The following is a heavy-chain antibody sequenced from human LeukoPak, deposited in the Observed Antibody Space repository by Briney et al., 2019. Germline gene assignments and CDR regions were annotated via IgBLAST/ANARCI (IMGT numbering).Heavy chain of an antibody. D-gene: IGHD2-2*01. Sequence: SETLSLTCTVSGGSISSSSYYWGWIRQPPGKGLEWIGSIYYSGCTYYNPSLKSRVTISVDTSKNQFSLKLSSVTAADTAVYYCAREVGVVPAAREDYYYYYMDVWGKGTTVTVSS. CDR2: IYYSGCT. CDR3: AREVGVVPAAREDYYYYYMDV. J-gene: IGHJ6*03. CDR1: GGSISSSSYY. V-gene: IGHV4-39*07.